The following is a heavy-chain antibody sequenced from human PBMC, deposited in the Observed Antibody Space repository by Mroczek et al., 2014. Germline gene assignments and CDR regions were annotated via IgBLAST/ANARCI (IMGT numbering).Heavy chain of an antibody. Sequence: QVQLQESGPGLVKPSQTLSLTCTVSGGSISSGGYYWSWIRQHPGKGLEWIGYIYYSGSTYYNPSLKSRVTISVDTSKNQFSLKLSSVTAADTAVYYCARGRVLRRLLSVSDDILTGLHAFDIWGQGTMVTVSS. CDR1: GGSISSGGYY. J-gene: IGHJ3*02. CDR3: ARGRVLRRLLSVSDDILTGLHAFDI. CDR2: IYYSGST. V-gene: IGHV4-31*03. D-gene: IGHD3-9*01.